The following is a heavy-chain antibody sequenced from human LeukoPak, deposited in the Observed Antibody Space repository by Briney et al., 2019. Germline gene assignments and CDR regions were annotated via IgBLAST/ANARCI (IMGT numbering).Heavy chain of an antibody. CDR3: ATGRYCGGD. D-gene: IGHD2-21*01. CDR1: GFTLSSYW. J-gene: IGHJ4*02. Sequence: PGGSLRLSCAAPGFTLSSYWMNWVRQAPGKGLEWVANIKQDGSEKYYVDSVKGRFTISRDNAKNSLYLQMDSLRSEDTAVYYCATGRYCGGDWGQGTLVTVSS. CDR2: IKQDGSEK. V-gene: IGHV3-7*01.